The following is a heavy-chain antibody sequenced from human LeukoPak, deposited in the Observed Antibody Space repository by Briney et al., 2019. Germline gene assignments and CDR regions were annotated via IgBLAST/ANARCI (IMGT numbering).Heavy chain of an antibody. CDR3: ARDPTIYYDSSGKPFDY. V-gene: IGHV1-3*01. CDR2: INAGNGNT. CDR1: GYTFTSYA. J-gene: IGHJ4*02. D-gene: IGHD3-22*01. Sequence: APVKVSCKASGYTFTSYAMHWVRQAPGQRLEWMGWINAGNGNTKYSQKFQGRVTITRDTSASTAYMELSSLRSEDTAVYYCARDPTIYYDSSGKPFDYWGQGTLVTVSS.